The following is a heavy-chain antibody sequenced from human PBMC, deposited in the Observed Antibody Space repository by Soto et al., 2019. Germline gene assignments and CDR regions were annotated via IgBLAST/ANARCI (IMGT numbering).Heavy chain of an antibody. CDR3: AKRGGYDFWSGYHHFDY. V-gene: IGHV3-23*01. Sequence: LRLSCEASGFTFDSYAMGWVRQAPGKGLEWVSAISATGISKYYADSVKGRFTISRVSAINTLYLQIDSLRAEDTAVYYCAKRGGYDFWSGYHHFDYRGQGALVTVSS. CDR1: GFTFDSYA. CDR2: ISATGISK. J-gene: IGHJ4*02. D-gene: IGHD3-3*01.